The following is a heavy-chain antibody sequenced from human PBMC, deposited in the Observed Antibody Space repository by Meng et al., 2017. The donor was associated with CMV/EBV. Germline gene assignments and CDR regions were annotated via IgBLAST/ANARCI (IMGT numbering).Heavy chain of an antibody. J-gene: IGHJ4*02. Sequence: GSLRLSCTVSGYSISSGYYWGWIRQPPGKGLEWSGSIYHSGSTYYNPSLKSRVTISVDTSKNQFSLKLSSVTAADTAVYYCARDDYDFGSGYSLLSDYWGQGTLVTVSS. CDR2: IYHSGST. D-gene: IGHD3-3*01. V-gene: IGHV4-38-2*02. CDR3: ARDDYDFGSGYSLLSDY. CDR1: GYSISSGYY.